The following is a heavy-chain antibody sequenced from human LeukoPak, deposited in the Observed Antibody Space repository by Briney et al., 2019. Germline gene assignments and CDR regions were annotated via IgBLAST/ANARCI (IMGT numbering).Heavy chain of an antibody. CDR1: EPTLSSYW. Sequence: PGGSLRLSCAASEPTLSSYWMHWVRQAPGKGLVWVSRINSDGSSTRYADSVKGRFTISRDNAKNTLYLQMNSLRAEDTAVYYCAELTSMVEQYWGQGTLVTVSS. CDR3: AELTSMVEQY. V-gene: IGHV3-74*01. J-gene: IGHJ4*02. D-gene: IGHD3-10*01. CDR2: INSDGSST.